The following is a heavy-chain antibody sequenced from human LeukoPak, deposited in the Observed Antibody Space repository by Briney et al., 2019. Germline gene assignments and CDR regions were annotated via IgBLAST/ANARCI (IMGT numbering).Heavy chain of an antibody. Sequence: GGSLRLSCAASGFTFSSYAMSWVRQAPGKGLEWVSAISGSGGSTYYADSVKGRFTISRENSKNTLYLQMNSLRAEDTAVYYCAKDIDPPYSSGYSYWGQGTLVTVSS. CDR3: AKDIDPPYSSGYSY. CDR1: GFTFSSYA. V-gene: IGHV3-23*01. J-gene: IGHJ4*02. CDR2: ISGSGGST. D-gene: IGHD3-22*01.